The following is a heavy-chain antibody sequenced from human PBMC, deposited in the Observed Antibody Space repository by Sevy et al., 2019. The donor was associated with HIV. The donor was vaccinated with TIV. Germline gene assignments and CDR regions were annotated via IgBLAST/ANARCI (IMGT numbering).Heavy chain of an antibody. J-gene: IGHJ6*02. D-gene: IGHD2-2*01. CDR3: ARDLIVPTGMFYYGMDV. CDR2: IKQDESEK. CDR1: GFTVGTYW. V-gene: IGHV3-7*01. Sequence: GGSLRLSCAASGFTVGTYWMSWVRQAPGKGLQWVASIKQDESEKNYVDSVKGRFTISRDNAKNSLALQMNSLRAEDTAVYYCARDLIVPTGMFYYGMDVWSQGTTVTVSS.